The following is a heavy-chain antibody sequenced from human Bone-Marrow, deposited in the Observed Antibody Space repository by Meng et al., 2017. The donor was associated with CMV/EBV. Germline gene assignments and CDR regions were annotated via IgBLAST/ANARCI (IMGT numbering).Heavy chain of an antibody. D-gene: IGHD3-22*01. V-gene: IGHV3-20*01. Sequence: GGSLRLSCAASGFSFSNYAMSWVRQAPGKGLEWVSGINWNGGSTGYADSVKGRFTISRDNAKNSLYLQMNSLRAEDTALYHCARDYYDSSGYYDYWGQGTLVTVSS. J-gene: IGHJ4*02. CDR3: ARDYYDSSGYYDY. CDR2: INWNGGST. CDR1: GFSFSNYA.